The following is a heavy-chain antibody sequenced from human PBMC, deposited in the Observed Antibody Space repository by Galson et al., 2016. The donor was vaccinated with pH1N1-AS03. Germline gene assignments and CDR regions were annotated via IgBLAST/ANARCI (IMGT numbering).Heavy chain of an antibody. Sequence: IGRLSSLGTASYNPSLESRVSISVDASKNQFSLKLNSMTAADTAVYYCARDELWGRHDYLFHYWGQGALVTVSS. CDR2: LSSLGTA. J-gene: IGHJ4*02. D-gene: IGHD3-16*01. CDR3: ARDELWGRHDYLFHY. V-gene: IGHV4-61*02.